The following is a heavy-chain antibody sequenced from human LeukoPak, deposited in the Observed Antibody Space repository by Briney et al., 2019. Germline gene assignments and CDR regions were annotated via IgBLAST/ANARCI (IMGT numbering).Heavy chain of an antibody. CDR2: IIPILGIT. Sequence: ASVKVSCKASGGTFSSYAISWVRQAPGQELEWMGRIIPILGITNYAQNFQGRVTITADKSTSTAYMELSSLSSEDTAVYYCARGRDGFNLEIDYWGQGTLVTVSS. D-gene: IGHD5-24*01. J-gene: IGHJ4*02. V-gene: IGHV1-69*04. CDR1: GGTFSSYA. CDR3: ARGRDGFNLEIDY.